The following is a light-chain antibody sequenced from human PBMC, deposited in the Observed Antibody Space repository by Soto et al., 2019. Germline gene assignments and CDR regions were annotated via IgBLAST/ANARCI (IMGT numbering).Light chain of an antibody. J-gene: IGKJ3*01. CDR1: QCVSSN. Sequence: EVVLTQSPATLSVSPGERATLSCRASQCVSSNLAWYQQKPGQAPRLLIYGASTRATGIPSRFSGSGSGTEFTLTISSLQSEDFAVYYCQQHNIWPPAFGPGTKVDIK. V-gene: IGKV3-15*01. CDR2: GAS. CDR3: QQHNIWPPA.